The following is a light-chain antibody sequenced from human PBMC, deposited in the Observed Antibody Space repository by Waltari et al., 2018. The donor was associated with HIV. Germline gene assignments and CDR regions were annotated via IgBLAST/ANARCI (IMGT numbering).Light chain of an antibody. Sequence: DIQMTQLPSSLSASVGDRVTISCRATQDIGNSVSWYQQRPGKVPNLLVYDAYIRQRGVASRITGSGSGTEFSLTISSLQPEDFATYFCHQYFSDPFTFGGGTKVEI. CDR1: QDIGNS. V-gene: IGKV1-NL1*01. CDR2: DAY. CDR3: HQYFSDPFT. J-gene: IGKJ4*01.